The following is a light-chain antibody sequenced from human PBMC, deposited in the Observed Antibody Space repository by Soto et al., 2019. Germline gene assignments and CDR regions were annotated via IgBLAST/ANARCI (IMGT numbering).Light chain of an antibody. CDR1: SSDVGGYDY. Sequence: QSVLTQPASVSGSPGQSITISCTGTSSDVGGYDYVSWYQLHPGKAPKLMVFDVSNRPSGGSYRFCGSKSGDTASLTISGLQAEDEADYFCSSYSIRTAYLFGTGTKVTGL. CDR2: DVS. V-gene: IGLV2-14*03. J-gene: IGLJ1*01. CDR3: SSYSIRTAYL.